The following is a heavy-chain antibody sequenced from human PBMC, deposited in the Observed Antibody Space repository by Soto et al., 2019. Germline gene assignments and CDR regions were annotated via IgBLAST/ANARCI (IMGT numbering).Heavy chain of an antibody. D-gene: IGHD1-26*01. J-gene: IGHJ6*02. CDR3: TTDRGSGSYFAYYYGMDV. Sequence: GSLRLSCAASGFTFSNAWMSWVRQAPGKGLEWVGRIKSKTDGGTTDYAAPVKGRFTISRDDSKNTLYLQMNSLKTEDTAVYYCTTDRGSGSYFAYYYGMDVWGQGTTVTVSS. V-gene: IGHV3-15*01. CDR2: IKSKTDGGTT. CDR1: GFTFSNAW.